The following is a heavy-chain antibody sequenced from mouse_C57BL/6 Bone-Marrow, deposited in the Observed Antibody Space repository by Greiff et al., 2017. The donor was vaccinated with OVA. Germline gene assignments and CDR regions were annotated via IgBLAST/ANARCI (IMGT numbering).Heavy chain of an antibody. D-gene: IGHD2-3*01. CDR1: GYTFTTYW. CDR3: AREDGYYSGYAMDY. Sequence: QVQLKQPGAELVMPGASVKLSCKASGYTFTTYWMPWVNQRPGQGLEWIGEIDPSDSYTNYNHKFKGKSTLTVDKASSTAYMQLSSLTSEDSAVYYCAREDGYYSGYAMDYWGQGTSVTVSS. V-gene: IGHV1-69*01. CDR2: IDPSDSYT. J-gene: IGHJ4*01.